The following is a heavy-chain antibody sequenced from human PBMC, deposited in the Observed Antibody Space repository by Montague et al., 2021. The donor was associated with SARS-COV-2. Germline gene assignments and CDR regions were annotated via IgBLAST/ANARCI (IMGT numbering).Heavy chain of an antibody. V-gene: IGHV4-34*01. J-gene: IGHJ4*02. Sequence: SETLSLTCAVYGGSFSDSYWSWIRQPPGKGLEWIGDINHRGNSNYNPSLKSRVSISVDTSKNQFSLYLGSVTAADTAVYYCARGRQHFNMIVVVMTGGEYYFDYWAQGTLVTVSS. CDR1: GGSFSDSY. D-gene: IGHD3-22*01. CDR3: ARGRQHFNMIVVVMTGGEYYFDY. CDR2: INHRGNS.